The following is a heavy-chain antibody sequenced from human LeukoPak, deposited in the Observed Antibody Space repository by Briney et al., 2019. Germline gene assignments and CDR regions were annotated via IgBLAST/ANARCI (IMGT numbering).Heavy chain of an antibody. D-gene: IGHD1-26*01. CDR3: AREEPQKYYFDY. CDR2: INHSGST. CDR1: GGSFSGYY. Sequence: PSETLSLTCAVYGGSFSGYYWSWIRQPPGKGLEWIGEINHSGSTNYNPSLKSRVTISVDTSKNQFSLKLSSVTAADTAVYYCAREEPQKYYFDYWGQGTLVTVSS. V-gene: IGHV4-34*01. J-gene: IGHJ4*02.